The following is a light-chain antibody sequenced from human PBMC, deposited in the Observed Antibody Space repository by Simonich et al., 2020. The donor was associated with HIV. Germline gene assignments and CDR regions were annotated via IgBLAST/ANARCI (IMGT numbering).Light chain of an antibody. J-gene: IGLJ2*01. V-gene: IGLV2-11*01. CDR1: SSDVGGYHY. CDR2: DVS. CDR3: CSYAGSYTLV. Sequence: QSALTQPRSVSGSPGQSVTISCTGTSSDVGGYHYVSWYQQHPGKAHKLMIYDVSKRPAGVPDRFSGSKSGNTASLTISGLQAEDEADYYCCSYAGSYTLVFGGGTKLTVL.